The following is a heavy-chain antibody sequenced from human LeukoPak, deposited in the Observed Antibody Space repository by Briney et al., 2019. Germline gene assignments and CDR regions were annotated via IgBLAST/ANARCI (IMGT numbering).Heavy chain of an antibody. CDR2: ISAYNGNT. Sequence: GESLQISCKASGYTFTSYGISWVRPAPGQGLEWMGWISAYNGNTNYAQKLQGRVTMTTDTSTSTAYMELGSLRSDDTAVYYCARLGNFFGMDVWGQGTTVTVSS. V-gene: IGHV1-18*01. CDR1: GYTFTSYG. J-gene: IGHJ6*02. D-gene: IGHD3-3*01. CDR3: ARLGNFFGMDV.